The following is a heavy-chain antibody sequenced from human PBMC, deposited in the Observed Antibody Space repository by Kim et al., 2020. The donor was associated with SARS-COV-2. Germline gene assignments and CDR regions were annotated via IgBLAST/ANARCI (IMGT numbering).Heavy chain of an antibody. CDR2: IKQDGSEK. V-gene: IGHV3-7*03. D-gene: IGHD3-3*01. Sequence: GGSLRLSCAASGFTFSSYWMSWVRQAPGKGLEWVANIKQDGSEKYYVDSVKGRFTISRDNAKNSLYLQMNILRAEETAVYYCAGDYSTRKYYDFWSGYYSQYYAGMGAWGPGKTVTVSS. J-gene: IGHJ6*02. CDR1: GFTFSSYW. CDR3: AGDYSTRKYYDFWSGYYSQYYAGMGA.